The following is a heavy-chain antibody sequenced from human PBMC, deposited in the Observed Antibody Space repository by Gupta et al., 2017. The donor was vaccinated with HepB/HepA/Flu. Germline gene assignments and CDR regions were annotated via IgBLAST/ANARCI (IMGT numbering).Heavy chain of an antibody. CDR2: IKQDGSEK. CDR3: AKKGGVHGFDI. J-gene: IGHJ3*02. CDR1: GVTLSNYW. D-gene: IGHD3-16*01. Sequence: EVQLVESGGGLVQPGGSLRLSCAASGVTLSNYWMSWVRQAPGKGLEWVANIKQDGSEKNYVDSVKGRFTISRDNAKNSLYLQMNSLRAEETAVYYCAKKGGVHGFDIWGQGTMVTVSS. V-gene: IGHV3-7*01.